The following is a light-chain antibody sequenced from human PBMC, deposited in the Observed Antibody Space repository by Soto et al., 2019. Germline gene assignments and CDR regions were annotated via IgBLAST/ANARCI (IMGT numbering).Light chain of an antibody. CDR3: CSYAGSYTPVV. J-gene: IGLJ2*01. V-gene: IGLV2-11*01. Sequence: QSVLTQPRSVSGSRGQSVTISCTGTSSDVGGYNYVSWYQQHPGKAPKLMIYDVSKRPSGVPDRFSGSKSGNTASLTISGLQAEDEADYYCCSYAGSYTPVVFGGGTNLTVL. CDR2: DVS. CDR1: SSDVGGYNY.